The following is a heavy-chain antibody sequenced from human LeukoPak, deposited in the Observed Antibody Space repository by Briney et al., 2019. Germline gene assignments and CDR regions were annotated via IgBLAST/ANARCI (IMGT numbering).Heavy chain of an antibody. CDR3: ARVSMVRGVITLYYFDY. CDR2: INPNSGGT. V-gene: IGHV1-2*06. D-gene: IGHD3-10*01. CDR1: GYTFTGYY. J-gene: IGHJ4*02. Sequence: ASVRVSCKASGYTFTGYYMHWVRQAPGQGLEWMGRINPNSGGTNYAQKFQGRVTMTRDTSISTAYMELSRLRSDDTAVYYCARVSMVRGVITLYYFDYWGQGTLVTVSS.